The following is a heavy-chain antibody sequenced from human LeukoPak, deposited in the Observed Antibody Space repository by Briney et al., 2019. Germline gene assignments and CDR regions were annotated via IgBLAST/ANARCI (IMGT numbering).Heavy chain of an antibody. J-gene: IGHJ4*02. CDR1: GFTFSSYA. D-gene: IGHD6-13*01. CDR2: ISGSGDST. CDR3: AKTRPLDSSSWSHGDY. V-gene: IGHV3-23*01. Sequence: GGSLRLSCAASGFTFSSYAMSWVREAPGKGLEWVSAISGSGDSTYYGDSVKGRFTISRDNSKNTLYLQMNSLRAEDTAVYYCAKTRPLDSSSWSHGDYWGQGTLVTVSS.